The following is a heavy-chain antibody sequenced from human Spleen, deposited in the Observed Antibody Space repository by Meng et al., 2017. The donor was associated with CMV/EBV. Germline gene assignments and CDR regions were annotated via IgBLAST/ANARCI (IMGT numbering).Heavy chain of an antibody. V-gene: IGHV4-34*01. Sequence: QVQLQQWGAGLLKPSVTLSLTCSCYGGSFSGYYWSWIRQPPGKGLEWSGHIYNSGSTYYNPSLKSRITISVDTSKNQFSLKLSSVTAADTAVYYCARGQKGYFDLWGRGALVTVSS. CDR2: IYNSGST. J-gene: IGHJ2*01. CDR3: ARGQKGYFDL. CDR1: GGSFSGYY.